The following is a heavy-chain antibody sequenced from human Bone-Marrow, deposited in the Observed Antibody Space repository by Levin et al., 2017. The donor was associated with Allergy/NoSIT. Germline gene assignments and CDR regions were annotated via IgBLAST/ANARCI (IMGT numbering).Heavy chain of an antibody. D-gene: IGHD5-18*01. CDR2: ITWDSSDT. J-gene: IGHJ4*02. CDR3: ARDGDTVMVTLYYFDY. Sequence: GGSLKLSCSVSGFSFEEYNMHWLRQVPGKRLEWVSLITWDSSDTYYADSVKGRFTISRDNSKNSLYLQMNSLRTEDTALYYCARDGDTVMVTLYYFDYWGQGTQVTVSS. V-gene: IGHV3-43*01. CDR1: GFSFEEYN.